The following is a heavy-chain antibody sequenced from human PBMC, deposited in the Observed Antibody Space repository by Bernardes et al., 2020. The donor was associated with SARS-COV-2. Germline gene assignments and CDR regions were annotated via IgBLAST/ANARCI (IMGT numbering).Heavy chain of an antibody. CDR2: INHSGIT. CDR1: GGSFSCYY. V-gene: IGHV4-34*01. CDR3: AGGYDFWSGYYPNYYCYDMDV. D-gene: IGHD3-3*01. Sequence: SETLSLTCAVYGGSFSCYYWSWIRQPPGKGLEWIGEINHSGITNYNPSLKSRVTISVDTSKNQFSLKLSSVTAAETAVYYCAGGYDFWSGYYPNYYCYDMDVWGTGATVTVSS. J-gene: IGHJ6*03.